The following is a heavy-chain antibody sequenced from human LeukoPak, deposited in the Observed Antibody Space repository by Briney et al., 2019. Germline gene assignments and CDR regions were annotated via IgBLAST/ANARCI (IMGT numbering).Heavy chain of an antibody. CDR3: TKDLNHDSSG. CDR2: I. D-gene: IGHD3-22*01. V-gene: IGHV3-7*01. CDR1: GFRFSDYW. Sequence: PGGSLRLSCAASGFRFSDYWMTWVRQAPGKGLECVANIKGRFTVSRDNAKNSLYLQMNNMRVEDTAIYYCTKDLNHDSSGRGQGTLVTVSS. J-gene: IGHJ4*02.